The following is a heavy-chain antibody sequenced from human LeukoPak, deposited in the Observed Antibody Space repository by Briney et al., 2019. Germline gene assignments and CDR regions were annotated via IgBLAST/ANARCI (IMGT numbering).Heavy chain of an antibody. J-gene: IGHJ4*02. CDR2: IHYSGST. V-gene: IGHV4-39*07. D-gene: IGHD3-10*01. CDR3: ARETGYGSGSYCD. Sequence: PSETLSLTCTVSGGSISSSSYYWGWIRQPPGKGLEWIGSIHYSGSTYYNPSLKSRVTISVDTSKNQFSLKLSSVTAADTAVYYCARETGYGSGSYCDWGQGTLVTVSS. CDR1: GGSISSSSYY.